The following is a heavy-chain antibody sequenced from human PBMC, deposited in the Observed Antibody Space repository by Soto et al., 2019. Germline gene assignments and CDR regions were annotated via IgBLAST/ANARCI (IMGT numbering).Heavy chain of an antibody. V-gene: IGHV1-3*01. D-gene: IGHD3-3*01. CDR2: INAGNGNT. CDR1: GYTFTSYA. Sequence: GASVKVSCKASGYTFTSYAMHWVRQAPGQRLEWMGWINAGNGNTKYSQKFQGRVTITRDTSASTAYMELSSLRSEDTAVYYCARGPHYDFWSGYYTGWYYGMDVWSQGTTVTVSS. CDR3: ARGPHYDFWSGYYTGWYYGMDV. J-gene: IGHJ6*02.